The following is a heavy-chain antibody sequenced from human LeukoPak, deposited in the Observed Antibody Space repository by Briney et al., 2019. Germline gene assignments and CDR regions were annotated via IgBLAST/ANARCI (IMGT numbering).Heavy chain of an antibody. V-gene: IGHV4-39*01. CDR3: ARLPPPGSFDY. CDR2: IYYSGST. CDR1: GGSISSSSYY. J-gene: IGHJ4*02. D-gene: IGHD1-14*01. Sequence: SETLSLTCTVSGGSISSSSYYWGWIRQPPGKGLEWIGSIYYSGSTYYNPSLKSRVTISVDTSKNQFSLKLSSVTAADTAVYYCARLPPPGSFDYWGQGTLVTVSS.